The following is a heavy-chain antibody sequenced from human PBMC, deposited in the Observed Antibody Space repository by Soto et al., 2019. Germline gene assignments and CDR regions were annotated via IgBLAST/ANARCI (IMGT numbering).Heavy chain of an antibody. Sequence: GGSLRLSCAASGFTFSSYEMNWVRQAPGKGLEWVSYISSSGSTICYADSVKGRFTISRDNAKNSLYLQMNSLRAEDTAVYYCARDRAEQWLAYYYGMDVWGQGTTVTVSS. CDR3: ARDRAEQWLAYYYGMDV. V-gene: IGHV3-48*03. CDR1: GFTFSSYE. J-gene: IGHJ6*02. D-gene: IGHD6-19*01. CDR2: ISSSGSTI.